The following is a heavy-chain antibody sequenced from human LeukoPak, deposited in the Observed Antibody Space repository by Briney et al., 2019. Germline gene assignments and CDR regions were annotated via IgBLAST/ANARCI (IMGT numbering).Heavy chain of an antibody. CDR2: IYSGGST. Sequence: PGGSLRLSCAASGLTVSSNYMSCVRQAPGKGLEWVSVIYSGGSTYFADSVKGRFTISRDNSKNTLYLQMNSLRVEDTAVYYCARDPGNNYFDYWGQGALVTVSS. CDR3: ARDPGNNYFDY. V-gene: IGHV3-66*01. J-gene: IGHJ4*02. D-gene: IGHD2/OR15-2a*01. CDR1: GLTVSSNY.